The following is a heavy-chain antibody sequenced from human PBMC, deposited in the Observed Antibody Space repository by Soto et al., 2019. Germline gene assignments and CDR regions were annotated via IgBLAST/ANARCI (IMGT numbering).Heavy chain of an antibody. Sequence: GGSLRLSCAASGFTFSSYAMHWVRQAPGKGLEWVAVISYDGSNKYYADSVKGRFTISRDNSKNTLYLQMNSLRAEDTAVYYCARDWMEGWLQSDAFDIWGQGTMVTVSS. V-gene: IGHV3-30-3*01. CDR2: ISYDGSNK. CDR1: GFTFSSYA. D-gene: IGHD5-12*01. J-gene: IGHJ3*02. CDR3: ARDWMEGWLQSDAFDI.